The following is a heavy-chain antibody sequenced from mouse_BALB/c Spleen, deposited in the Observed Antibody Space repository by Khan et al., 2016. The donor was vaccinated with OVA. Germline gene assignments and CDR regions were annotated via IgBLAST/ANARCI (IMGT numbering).Heavy chain of an antibody. D-gene: IGHD2-14*01. CDR1: DFSLSTYG. V-gene: IGHV2-4-1*01. CDR2: IWSGGST. Sequence: VQLQESGPGLVQPSQSLSITCTVTDFSLSTYGIHWVRQSPGKGLEWRGVIWSGGSTDYNAAFISRLSISKDNSKSQVFFKMNSLQTDDTAIYYCTRVYYRYDSYFDVWGAGTTVTVAS. J-gene: IGHJ1*01. CDR3: TRVYYRYDSYFDV.